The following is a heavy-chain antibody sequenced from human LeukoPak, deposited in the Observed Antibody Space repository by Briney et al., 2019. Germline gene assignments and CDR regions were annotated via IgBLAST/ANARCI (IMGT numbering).Heavy chain of an antibody. J-gene: IGHJ4*02. CDR3: ARVVRGSITMVRGVDNYFDY. V-gene: IGHV4-59*01. Sequence: SEALSLTCTVSGGSISSYYWSWIRQPPGKGLEWIGYIYYSGSTNYNPSLKSRVTISVDTSKNQFSLKLSSVTAADTAVYYCARVVRGSITMVRGVDNYFDYWGQGTLVTVSS. CDR1: GGSISSYY. CDR2: IYYSGST. D-gene: IGHD3-10*01.